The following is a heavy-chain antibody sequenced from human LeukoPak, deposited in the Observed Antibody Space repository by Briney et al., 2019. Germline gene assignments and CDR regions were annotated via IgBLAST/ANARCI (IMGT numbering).Heavy chain of an antibody. V-gene: IGHV5-51*01. CDR2: IYPGDSDT. CDR1: GYSFTNHW. CDR3: ARRYGGSWFDP. Sequence: GESLKISCKGSGYSFTNHWIVWVRQMPGKGLEWMGIIYPGDSDTIYSPSFQGQVTISADKSISTAYLQCSSLKASDTAMYYCARRYGGSWFDPWGQGTLVTVSS. D-gene: IGHD3-10*01. J-gene: IGHJ5*02.